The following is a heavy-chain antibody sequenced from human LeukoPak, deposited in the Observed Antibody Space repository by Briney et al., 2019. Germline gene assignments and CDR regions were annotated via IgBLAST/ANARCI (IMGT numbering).Heavy chain of an antibody. D-gene: IGHD6-6*01. CDR3: ARFGGSSSGFDY. V-gene: IGHV4-39*07. CDR1: GGSISSGSYY. CDR2: IYNSGNT. Sequence: PSETLPLTCTVSGGSISSGSYYRGWIRQPPGKGLEWIGIIYNSGNTYYNPSLKSRVTISVDTSKNQFSLKLSSVTAADTAVYYCARFGGSSSGFDYWGQGTLVTVSS. J-gene: IGHJ4*02.